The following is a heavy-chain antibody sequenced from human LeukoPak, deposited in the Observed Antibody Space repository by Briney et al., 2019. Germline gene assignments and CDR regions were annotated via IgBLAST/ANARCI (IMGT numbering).Heavy chain of an antibody. D-gene: IGHD3-22*01. J-gene: IGHJ5*02. V-gene: IGHV4-59*01. CDR2: IYYSGST. CDR1: GASISSYY. Sequence: SETVSLTCTVSGASISSYYWSWIRQPPGKGLEWIGYIYYSGSTNYNPSLKSRVTISVDTSKNQFSLRLSSVTAADTAVYYRARHRYYYDSSGYYYQPWGQGTLVTVSS. CDR3: ARHRYYYDSSGYYYQP.